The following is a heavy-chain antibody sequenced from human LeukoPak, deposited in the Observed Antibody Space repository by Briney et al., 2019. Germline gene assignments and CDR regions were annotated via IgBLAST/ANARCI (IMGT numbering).Heavy chain of an antibody. CDR3: VRRDSSGYYAY. D-gene: IGHD3-22*01. CDR2: IYYSGST. J-gene: IGHJ4*02. CDR1: GGSISSYY. Sequence: PSETLSLTCTVSGGSISSYYWSWIRQPPGKGLEWIGYIYYSGSTNYNPSLKSRVTISVDTSKNQFSLRLSSVTAADTAVYYCVRRDSSGYYAYWGQGTLVIVSS. V-gene: IGHV4-59*08.